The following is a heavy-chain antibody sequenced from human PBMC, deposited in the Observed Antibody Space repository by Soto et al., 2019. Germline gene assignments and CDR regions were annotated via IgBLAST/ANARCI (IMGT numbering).Heavy chain of an antibody. CDR3: SRGRSTYGPGAFDV. CDR1: GYTFSDYG. D-gene: IGHD3-16*01. V-gene: IGHV1-18*01. J-gene: IGHJ3*01. Sequence: QGQLVQSGAEVKTPGASVKVSCNASGYTFSDYGINWVRQAPGQGLEWLAWISAYNGKTHHVSTVHGRLTLTTDTSTSTAYMDLRSLRSDDTAIYYCSRGRSTYGPGAFDVWGQGTMVTVSS. CDR2: ISAYNGKT.